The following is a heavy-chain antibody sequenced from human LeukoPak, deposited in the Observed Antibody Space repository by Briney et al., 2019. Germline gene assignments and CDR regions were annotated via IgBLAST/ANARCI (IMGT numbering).Heavy chain of an antibody. CDR2: IRSKANSYAT. J-gene: IGHJ4*02. V-gene: IGHV3-73*01. CDR1: GFTFSGSA. D-gene: IGHD4-17*01. CDR3: AKDRAGLGFPHGDYGVDY. Sequence: GGSLRLSCATSGFTFSGSAMHWVRQASGKGLEWVGRIRSKANSYATAYAASVKGRFTISRDDSKNTAYLQMNSLRAEDTAVYYCAKDRAGLGFPHGDYGVDYWGQGTLVTVSS.